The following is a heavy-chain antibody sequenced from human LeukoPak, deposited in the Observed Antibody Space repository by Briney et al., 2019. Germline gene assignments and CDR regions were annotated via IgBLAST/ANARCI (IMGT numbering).Heavy chain of an antibody. V-gene: IGHV3-30*02. CDR1: GFTFSSYG. D-gene: IGHD3-3*01. CDR3: AKEWYDFWSGYCFDY. CDR2: IRYDGSNK. J-gene: IGHJ4*02. Sequence: GGSLRLSCAASGFTFSSYGMHWVRQAPGKGLEWVAFIRYDGSNKYYADSVKGRFTISRDNSKNTLYLQMNSLRAEDTAVYYCAKEWYDFWSGYCFDYWGQRTLVTVSS.